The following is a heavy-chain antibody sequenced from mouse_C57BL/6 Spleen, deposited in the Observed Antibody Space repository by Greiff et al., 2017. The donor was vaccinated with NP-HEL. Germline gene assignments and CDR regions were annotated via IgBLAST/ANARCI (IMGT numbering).Heavy chain of an antibody. CDR2: IDPSDSYT. D-gene: IGHD2-4*01. V-gene: IGHV1-50*01. CDR1: DYTFTSYW. J-gene: IGHJ2*01. CDR3: ASGGLRLFDY. Sequence: VQLQQPGAELVKPGASVKLSCKASDYTFTSYWMQWVKQRPGQGLEWIGEIDPSDSYTNYNQKFKGKATLTVDTSSSTAYMQLSSLTSEDSAVYYCASGGLRLFDYWGQGTTLTVSS.